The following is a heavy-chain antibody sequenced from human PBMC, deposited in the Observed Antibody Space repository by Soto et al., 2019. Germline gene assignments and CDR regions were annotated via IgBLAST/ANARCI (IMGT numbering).Heavy chain of an antibody. Sequence: QVPLVQSGAEVKKPGASVKVSCKASGYTFPSYPIHWIRQAPGQRPEWMGWINAGSGNTKYSQKFQGRVTITRDTSASTAYVELSSLRSEDTAVYFCASDPILDYWGQGTLVTVSS. CDR1: GYTFPSYP. CDR3: ASDPILDY. CDR2: INAGSGNT. D-gene: IGHD3-9*01. V-gene: IGHV1-3*01. J-gene: IGHJ4*02.